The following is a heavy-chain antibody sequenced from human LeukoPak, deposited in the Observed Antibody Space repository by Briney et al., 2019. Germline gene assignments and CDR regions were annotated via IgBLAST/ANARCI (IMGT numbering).Heavy chain of an antibody. V-gene: IGHV1-18*01. CDR2: ISALNGNT. D-gene: IGHD3-22*01. J-gene: IGHJ4*02. CDR3: ARDGGYSSYDSSNYWPLDY. CDR1: GYTFISYG. Sequence: GASVKVSCKASGYTFISYGISRVRQAPGQGLEWMGWISALNGNTNYAQMVQGRVTMTTDTSTSTAYMELRSQRSDDTAVYYCARDGGYSSYDSSNYWPLDYWGQGTLVTVSS.